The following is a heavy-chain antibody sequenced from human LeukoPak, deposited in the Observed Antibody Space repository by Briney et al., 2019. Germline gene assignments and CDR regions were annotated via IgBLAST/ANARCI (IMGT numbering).Heavy chain of an antibody. D-gene: IGHD2-15*01. J-gene: IGHJ4*02. Sequence: PGAFLSPSCAASGFTFSSYNMNWIRQALGKGLEWISYISSSSSTIYYADSVKGRFTISRDNAKNSLYLQLNSLRDEDTAIYYCAREAALGGQGTLVTVSS. CDR2: ISSSSSTI. V-gene: IGHV3-48*02. CDR1: GFTFSSYN. CDR3: AREAAL.